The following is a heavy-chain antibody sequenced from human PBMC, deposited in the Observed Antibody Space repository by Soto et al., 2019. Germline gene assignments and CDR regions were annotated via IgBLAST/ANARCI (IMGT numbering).Heavy chain of an antibody. D-gene: IGHD2-2*01. CDR1: GYTFTSYG. Sequence: ASVKVSCKPSGYTFTSYGISWVRQAPGQGREWMGWISAYNGNTNYAQKLQGRVTMTTDTSTSTAYMELRSLRSDDTAVYYCARDLDIVVVPAAPASENYYYGMDVWGQGTTVTVSS. J-gene: IGHJ6*02. CDR2: ISAYNGNT. CDR3: ARDLDIVVVPAAPASENYYYGMDV. V-gene: IGHV1-18*01.